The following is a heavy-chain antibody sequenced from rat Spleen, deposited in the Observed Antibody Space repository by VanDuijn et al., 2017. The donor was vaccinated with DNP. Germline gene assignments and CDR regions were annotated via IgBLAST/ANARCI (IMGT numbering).Heavy chain of an antibody. D-gene: IGHD1-2*01. J-gene: IGHJ4*01. CDR3: ARGFYSSYIPFTMFVVDA. CDR1: GFSLTSYH. CDR2: MWTGGGT. V-gene: IGHV2-43*01. Sequence: QVQLKESGPGLVQPSQTLSLTCTVSGFSLTSYHVSWVRQPPGKGLEWMGVMWTGGGTAYNSLLKSRLSISRDTSKSQVFLTINSLQTEDTATYYCARGFYSSYIPFTMFVVDAWGPGASVTVSS.